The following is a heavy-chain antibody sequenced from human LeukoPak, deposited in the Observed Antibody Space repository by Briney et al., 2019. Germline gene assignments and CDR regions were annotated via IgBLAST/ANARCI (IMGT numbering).Heavy chain of an antibody. J-gene: IGHJ4*02. Sequence: GGSLRLSCAASGFTFSSYAMHWVRQAPGKGLEWVAVISYDGSNKYYADSVEGRFTISRDNSKNTLYLQMNGLRAEDTAVYYCATLRDYWGQGTLVTVSS. V-gene: IGHV3-30-3*01. CDR3: ATLRDY. CDR2: ISYDGSNK. CDR1: GFTFSSYA.